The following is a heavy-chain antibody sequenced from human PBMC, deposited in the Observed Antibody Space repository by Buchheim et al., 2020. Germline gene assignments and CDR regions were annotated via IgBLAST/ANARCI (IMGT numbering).Heavy chain of an antibody. Sequence: EVQLVESGGGLVQPGGSLRLSCAASGFTFSSYSMNWVRQAPGKGLEWVSYISSGSSTIYSADSVKGRFTISRDNAKNSLYLQIGSLRAEDTAVYYCARGGNSGRAHFDYWGQGTL. J-gene: IGHJ4*02. CDR2: ISSGSSTI. CDR3: ARGGNSGRAHFDY. V-gene: IGHV3-48*01. CDR1: GFTFSSYS. D-gene: IGHD4-23*01.